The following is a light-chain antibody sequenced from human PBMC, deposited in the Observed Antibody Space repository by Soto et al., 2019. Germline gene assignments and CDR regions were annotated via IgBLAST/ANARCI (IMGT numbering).Light chain of an antibody. V-gene: IGKV2-30*01. J-gene: IGKJ3*01. CDR1: QSLLYSDGKTY. CDR2: QVS. CDR3: MQPIHWPFT. Sequence: DVVLTQSPVSLPVTLGQPASISCRSSQSLLYSDGKTYLNWFHQRPGQSPRRLIYQVSIRDSGVPVRFSGSGSGTDFTLHISREEAEDMGVYYCMQPIHWPFTFGPGTKVDI.